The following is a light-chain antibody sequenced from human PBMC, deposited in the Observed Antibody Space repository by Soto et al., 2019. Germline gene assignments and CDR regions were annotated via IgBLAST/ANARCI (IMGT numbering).Light chain of an antibody. Sequence: EIVLTQSPGTLSLSPGERVTLSCRASHSVPTNYLAWYQQKPGQSPRLLIYGASSRATGIPDRFSGSGSGTDFTLTISRLEPEDVAVYYCQQYGSSPITFGQGTRLEIK. V-gene: IGKV3-20*01. J-gene: IGKJ5*01. CDR1: HSVPTNY. CDR2: GAS. CDR3: QQYGSSPIT.